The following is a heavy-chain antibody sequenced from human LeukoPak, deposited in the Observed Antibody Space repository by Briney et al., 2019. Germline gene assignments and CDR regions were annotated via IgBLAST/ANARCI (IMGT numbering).Heavy chain of an antibody. CDR3: ARDSGSSSGSYWGRVGLDY. Sequence: GASVKVSCKASGYTFTSYGISWVRQAPGQGLEWMGWISTYNDNTNYVQKVQGRVTMATDTSTSTAYMELRSLRSDDTAVYYCARDSGSSSGSYWGRVGLDYWGQGTLVTVSS. V-gene: IGHV1-18*01. J-gene: IGHJ4*02. CDR1: GYTFTSYG. D-gene: IGHD1-26*01. CDR2: ISTYNDNT.